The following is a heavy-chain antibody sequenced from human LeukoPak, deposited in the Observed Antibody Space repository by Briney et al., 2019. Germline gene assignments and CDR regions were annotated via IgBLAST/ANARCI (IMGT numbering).Heavy chain of an antibody. D-gene: IGHD5-24*01. CDR2: IYTSGST. Sequence: SETLSLTCTVSGGSISSGSYYWSWIRQPAGKGLEWIERIYTSGSTNYNPSLKSRVTISVDTSKNQFSLQLSSVTPEDTAVYYCARQNNTYHHYNLGWFDPWGQGTLVTVSS. J-gene: IGHJ5*02. CDR3: ARQNNTYHHYNLGWFDP. V-gene: IGHV4-61*02. CDR1: GGSISSGSYY.